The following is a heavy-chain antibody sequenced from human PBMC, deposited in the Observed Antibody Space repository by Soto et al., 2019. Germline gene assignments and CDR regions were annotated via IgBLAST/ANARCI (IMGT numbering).Heavy chain of an antibody. J-gene: IGHJ6*02. D-gene: IGHD3-22*01. Sequence: GGSLRLSCAASGFSVTGNHMTWVRQAPGKGLEWVSSLYTGGTTYYADSVQGRFTISRDNSKNTLYLQMNSLRAEDTAVYYCAKVAGITMIVVVTPYGMDVWGQGTTVTVSS. CDR2: LYTGGTT. V-gene: IGHV3-53*01. CDR3: AKVAGITMIVVVTPYGMDV. CDR1: GFSVTGNH.